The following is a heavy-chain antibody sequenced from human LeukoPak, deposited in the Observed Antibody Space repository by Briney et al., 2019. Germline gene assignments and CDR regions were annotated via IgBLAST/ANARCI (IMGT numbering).Heavy chain of an antibody. V-gene: IGHV4-30-4*01. J-gene: IGHJ4*02. CDR2: IYYSGST. CDR3: ARVGALDILTGSGNIDY. D-gene: IGHD3-9*01. Sequence: KSSETLSLTCTVSGGSISSGDYYWSWIRQPPGKGLEWIGYIYYSGSTYYNPSLKSRVTISVDTSKNQFSLKLSSVTAADTAVYYCARVGALDILTGSGNIDYWGQGTLVTVSS. CDR1: GGSISSGDYY.